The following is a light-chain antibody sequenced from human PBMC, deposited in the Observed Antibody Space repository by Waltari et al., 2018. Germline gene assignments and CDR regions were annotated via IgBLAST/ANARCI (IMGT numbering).Light chain of an antibody. CDR2: DAS. Sequence: EIVLTQSPATLSLSPGERATLSCRASQSVSSYLAWYQQKPGQAPRLLIYDASNRATGIPARFSGSGSGTDFTLTISSLGPEDFAVYCCQQRSNWPLTFGGGTKVEIK. V-gene: IGKV3-11*01. CDR1: QSVSSY. CDR3: QQRSNWPLT. J-gene: IGKJ4*01.